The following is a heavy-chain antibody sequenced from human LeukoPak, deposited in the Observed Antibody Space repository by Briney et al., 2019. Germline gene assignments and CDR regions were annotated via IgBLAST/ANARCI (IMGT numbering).Heavy chain of an antibody. V-gene: IGHV3-23*01. CDR1: GFTFSSYA. Sequence: GGSLRLSCAASGFTFSSYAMSWVRQAPGKGLECVSAISGSGGSTYYADSVKGRFTISRDNSKNTLYLQMNSLRAEDTAVYYCAKDHSGRVIVSVIDYWGQGTLVTASS. D-gene: IGHD6-13*01. CDR2: ISGSGGST. J-gene: IGHJ4*02. CDR3: AKDHSGRVIVSVIDY.